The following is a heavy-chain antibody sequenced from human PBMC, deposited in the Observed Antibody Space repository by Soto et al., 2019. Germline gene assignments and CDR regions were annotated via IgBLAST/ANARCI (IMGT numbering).Heavy chain of an antibody. CDR2: IYYSGST. Sequence: SETLSLTCTVSGGSISSGGYYWSWIRQHPGKGLEWIGYIYYSGSTYYNPSLKSRVTISVDTSKNQFSLKLSSVTAADTAVYYCANSWWFRDGGVFDYWGQGTLVTVSS. CDR1: GGSISSGGYY. J-gene: IGHJ4*02. D-gene: IGHD2-15*01. CDR3: ANSWWFRDGGVFDY. V-gene: IGHV4-31*03.